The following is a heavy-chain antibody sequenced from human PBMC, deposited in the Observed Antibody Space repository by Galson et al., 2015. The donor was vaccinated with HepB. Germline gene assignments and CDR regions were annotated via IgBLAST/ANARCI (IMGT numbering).Heavy chain of an antibody. CDR3: ARDGRSYYNDTSGYYVGY. D-gene: IGHD3-22*01. CDR2: ISSTGTTM. Sequence: SLRLSCAASGFTFSSYTMNWVRQAPGKGLESVSYISSTGTTMYYADSAKGRFTISRDNAQNSLYLQMNSLRPEDTAVFYCARDGRSYYNDTSGYYVGYWGQGTLVTVSS. CDR1: GFTFSSYT. J-gene: IGHJ4*02. V-gene: IGHV3-48*01.